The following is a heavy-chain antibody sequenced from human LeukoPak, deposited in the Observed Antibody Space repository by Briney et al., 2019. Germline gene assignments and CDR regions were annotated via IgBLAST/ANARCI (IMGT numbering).Heavy chain of an antibody. J-gene: IGHJ4*02. D-gene: IGHD6-13*01. Sequence: GASVKVSCKASGGTFSSYAISWVRQAPGQGLEWMGGIIPIFGTANYAQKFQGRVTITADKSTSTAYMELSSLRSEDTAVYYCAEQSSSWDPDFDYWGQGTLVTVSS. CDR1: GGTFSSYA. V-gene: IGHV1-69*06. CDR3: AEQSSSWDPDFDY. CDR2: IIPIFGTA.